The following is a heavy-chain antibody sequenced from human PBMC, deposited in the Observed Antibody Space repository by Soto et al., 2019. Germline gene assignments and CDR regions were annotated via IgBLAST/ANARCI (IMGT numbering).Heavy chain of an antibody. Sequence: SETLSRTCAVSGGSISSSNWWSFFRQPPGKGLECIGEIYHSGSTNYNPSLKSRVTISVDKSKNQFSLKLSSVTAADTAVYYCASRGIVLRFLDLFYGMDVWGQGTTVTVSS. CDR1: GGSISSSNW. V-gene: IGHV4-4*02. D-gene: IGHD3-3*01. CDR3: ASRGIVLRFLDLFYGMDV. CDR2: IYHSGST. J-gene: IGHJ6*02.